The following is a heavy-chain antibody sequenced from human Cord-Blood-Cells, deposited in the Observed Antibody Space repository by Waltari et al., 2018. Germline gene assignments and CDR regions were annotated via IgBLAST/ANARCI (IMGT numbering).Heavy chain of an antibody. D-gene: IGHD3-10*01. J-gene: IGHJ2*01. CDR3: ARDLGYYGSGSYWYFDL. V-gene: IGHV1-69*01. Sequence: QVQLVQSGAEVKKPGSSVQVSCKASGGTFSSYAISWVRQALGQGLEWMGGIIPIFGTANYAQKFQGRVTITADESTSTAYMELSSLRSEDTAVYYCARDLGYYGSGSYWYFDLWGRGTLVTVSS. CDR2: IIPIFGTA. CDR1: GGTFSSYA.